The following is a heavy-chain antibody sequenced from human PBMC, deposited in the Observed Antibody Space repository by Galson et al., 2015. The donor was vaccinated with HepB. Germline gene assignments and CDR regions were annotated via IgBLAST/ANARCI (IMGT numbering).Heavy chain of an antibody. Sequence: SVKVSCKASGYTFTSYAMHWVRQAPGQRLEWMGWINAGNGNTKYSQKFQGRVTITRDTSASTAYMELSSLRFEDTAVYYCASVLNYYDSSGLFDYWGQGTLVTVSS. CDR3: ASVLNYYDSSGLFDY. V-gene: IGHV1-3*01. CDR1: GYTFTSYA. J-gene: IGHJ4*02. D-gene: IGHD3-22*01. CDR2: INAGNGNT.